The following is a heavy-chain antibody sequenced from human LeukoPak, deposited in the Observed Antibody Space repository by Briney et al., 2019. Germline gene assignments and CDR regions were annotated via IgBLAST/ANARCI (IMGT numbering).Heavy chain of an antibody. Sequence: SETLSLTCTVSGGSISSYYWSWIRQPPGKGLEWIGYIYTSGSTNYNPSLKSRVTISVDTSKNQFSLKLSSVTAADTAVYYCARYGSGPRDIEYYFDYWGQGTLVTVSS. D-gene: IGHD3-10*01. CDR3: ARYGSGPRDIEYYFDY. CDR1: GGSISSYY. V-gene: IGHV4-4*09. J-gene: IGHJ4*02. CDR2: IYTSGST.